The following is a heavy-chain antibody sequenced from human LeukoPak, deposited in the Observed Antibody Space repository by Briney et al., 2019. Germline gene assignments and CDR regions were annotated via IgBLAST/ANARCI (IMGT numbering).Heavy chain of an antibody. Sequence: GGSLRLSCATSGFTFTSYDMNWVRQAPGRGLEWVSSISAGGGNIYYADSLKGRLTNSRDNAKNSLYLQMNSLRAEDTAVYYCASRSDIDYWGQGILVTVSS. J-gene: IGHJ4*02. V-gene: IGHV3-21*01. CDR1: GFTFTSYD. CDR2: ISAGGGNI. CDR3: ASRSDIDY. D-gene: IGHD3-9*01.